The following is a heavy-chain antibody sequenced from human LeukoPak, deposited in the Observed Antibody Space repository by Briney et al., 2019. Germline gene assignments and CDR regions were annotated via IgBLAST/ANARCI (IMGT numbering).Heavy chain of an antibody. CDR2: IYHSGST. CDR3: ARGPMIVVLGAFDI. J-gene: IGHJ3*02. CDR1: GGSISSGGYS. V-gene: IGHV4-30-2*01. Sequence: PSETLSLTCAVSGGSISSGGYSWSWIRQPPGKGLEWIGYIYHSGSTYYSPSLKSRVTISVDRSKNQFSLKLSSVTAADTAVYYCARGPMIVVLGAFDIWGQGTMVTVSS. D-gene: IGHD3-22*01.